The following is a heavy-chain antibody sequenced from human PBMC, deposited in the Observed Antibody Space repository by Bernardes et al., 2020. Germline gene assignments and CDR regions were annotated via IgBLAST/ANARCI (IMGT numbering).Heavy chain of an antibody. J-gene: IGHJ3*01. CDR2: IKQDGSEK. CDR1: SFSLRSYW. CDR3: ARVFRWAFDF. V-gene: IGHV3-7*01. D-gene: IGHD2-15*01. Sequence: WGSLRLSCAVSSFSLRSYWMSWVRQAPGKGLEWVATIKQDGSEKYYVDSVKGRFTISRDNAKNSLFLQMNSLRVEDTAMYYCARVFRWAFDFWGQGTVVTVSS.